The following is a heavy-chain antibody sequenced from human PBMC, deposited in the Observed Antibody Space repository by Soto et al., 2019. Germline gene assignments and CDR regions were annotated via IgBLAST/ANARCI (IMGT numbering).Heavy chain of an antibody. Sequence: EVQLLESGGGLVQPGGSLRLSCAASGFTFSSYAMSWVRQAPGKGLEWVSAISGSGGSTYYADSVKGRFTISRDNSKNTLYLQMNSLRAEDTAVYYCAKDNFDWLLPMYYYYGMDDWGQGTTVTVAS. CDR1: GFTFSSYA. CDR3: AKDNFDWLLPMYYYYGMDD. J-gene: IGHJ6*02. V-gene: IGHV3-23*01. CDR2: ISGSGGST. D-gene: IGHD3-9*01.